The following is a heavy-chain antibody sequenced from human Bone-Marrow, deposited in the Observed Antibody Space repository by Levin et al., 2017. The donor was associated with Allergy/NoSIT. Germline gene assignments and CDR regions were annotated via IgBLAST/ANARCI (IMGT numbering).Heavy chain of an antibody. CDR3: TRSLGYCDSSTCYGSWFDP. D-gene: IGHD2/OR15-2a*01. CDR2: VSYSGGP. V-gene: IGHV4-59*01. J-gene: IGHJ5*02. CDR1: GASITSSY. Sequence: RSQTLSLTCSVSGASITSSYWTWIRQAPGKGLDWIGYVSYSGGPTYNPSLKSRVTITADKSKNQFSLKLTSVTAADTAVYYCTRSLGYCDSSTCYGSWFDPWGQGTLVSVSS.